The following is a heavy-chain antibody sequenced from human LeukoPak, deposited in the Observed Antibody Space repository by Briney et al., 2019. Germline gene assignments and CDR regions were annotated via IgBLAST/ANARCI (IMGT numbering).Heavy chain of an antibody. D-gene: IGHD2-15*01. J-gene: IGHJ4*02. CDR3: ARVVCRGNTCYSDFDS. V-gene: IGHV4-31*03. CDR2: IYYSGST. Sequence: PSETLSLTCTVSGGSISSGGYYWSWIRQHPGKGLEWIGYIYYSGSTYYNPSLKSRVTISVDTSKNQFSLKLTSVTAADTAVYYCARVVCRGNTCYSDFDSWGQGTPVTVSS. CDR1: GGSISSGGYY.